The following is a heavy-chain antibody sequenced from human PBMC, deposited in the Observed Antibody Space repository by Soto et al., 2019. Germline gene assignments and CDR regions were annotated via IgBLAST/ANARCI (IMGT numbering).Heavy chain of an antibody. V-gene: IGHV4-39*01. J-gene: IGHJ5*02. CDR2: IHYSGST. CDR1: GGSISGSSYY. Sequence: SETLSLTCIVSGGSISGSSYYWGWIRQPPGKGLDWIGSIHYSGSTYYNPSLKSRDIMSVDTSRNQFSLKLTSVTAADTAVYYCAKQGGYYIRENWFDPWGPGTQVTVSS. D-gene: IGHD3-22*01. CDR3: AKQGGYYIRENWFDP.